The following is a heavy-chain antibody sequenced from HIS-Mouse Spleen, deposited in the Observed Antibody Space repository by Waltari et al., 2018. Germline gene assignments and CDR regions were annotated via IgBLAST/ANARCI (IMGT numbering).Heavy chain of an antibody. Sequence: QVQLVESGGGVVQPGRSLRLSCAASGFTFSSYGMHWVRQGPGRGLEWGAFISYDGSNKYYADSVKGRFTISRDNSKNTLYLQMNSLRAEDTAVYYCAKDKHHAFDYWGQGTLVTVSS. CDR2: ISYDGSNK. J-gene: IGHJ4*02. CDR3: AKDKHHAFDY. V-gene: IGHV3-30*18. CDR1: GFTFSSYG.